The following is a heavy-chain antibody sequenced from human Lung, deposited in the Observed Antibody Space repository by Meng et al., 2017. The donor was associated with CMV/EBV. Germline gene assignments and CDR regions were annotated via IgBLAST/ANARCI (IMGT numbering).Heavy chain of an antibody. CDR2: IYYSGST. J-gene: IGHJ6*02. V-gene: IGHV4-59*01. D-gene: IGHD3-3*01. CDR1: GGSLKNFY. Sequence: SETLSLTCSVSGGSLKNFYWSWIRQSPGRGLEWIGYIYYSGSTAYNPSPKDRVTISLDASRSQFSLRLNSLTPADAAVYDCASGQSVGRFLAWLTGRMDVWGQGXPVTVSS. CDR3: ASGQSVGRFLAWLTGRMDV.